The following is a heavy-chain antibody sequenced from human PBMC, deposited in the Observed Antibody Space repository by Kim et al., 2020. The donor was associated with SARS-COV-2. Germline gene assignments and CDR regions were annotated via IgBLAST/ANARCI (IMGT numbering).Heavy chain of an antibody. CDR2: IWYDGSNK. D-gene: IGHD6-13*01. V-gene: IGHV3-33*06. J-gene: IGHJ4*02. Sequence: GGSLRLSCAASGFTFSSYAMHWVRQAPGKGLEWVAVIWYDGSNKYYADSVKGRFTISRDNSKNTLYLQMNSLRAEDTAVYYCAKDKGASSSPFLLFDYWGQGTLVTVSS. CDR1: GFTFSSYA. CDR3: AKDKGASSSPFLLFDY.